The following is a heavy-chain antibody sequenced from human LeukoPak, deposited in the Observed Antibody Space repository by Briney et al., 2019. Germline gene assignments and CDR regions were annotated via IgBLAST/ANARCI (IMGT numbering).Heavy chain of an antibody. D-gene: IGHD3-16*01. CDR1: GGSISSTNW. CDR3: GRGGGPSRPLNP. V-gene: IGHV4-4*02. CDR2: VELSGRT. Sequence: SGTLSLTCGVSGGSISSTNWWTWVRQPPGEGLEWIGEVELSGRTNYNPSLESRVTISVDMSANHISLKLTSVTAADTAVYYCGRGGGPSRPLNPSGRGPRVTASP. J-gene: IGHJ5*02.